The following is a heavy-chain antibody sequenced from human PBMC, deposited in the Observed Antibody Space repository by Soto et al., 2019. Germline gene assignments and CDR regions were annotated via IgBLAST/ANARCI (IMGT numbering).Heavy chain of an antibody. Sequence: EVQLMESGGGLVQPGGSLRLSCAASGLSVSNYWLHWVRQTPGKGLVWVSRINSDDTSSSYAASVKGRFTISRDNAKNRMSLQMNSRRAAAMAVDYGARGCRWGGHDYFDYWGQGTLVTVS. CDR1: GLSVSNYW. V-gene: IGHV3-74*01. D-gene: IGHD3-16*01. CDR2: INSDDTSS. CDR3: ARGCRWGGHDYFDY. J-gene: IGHJ4*02.